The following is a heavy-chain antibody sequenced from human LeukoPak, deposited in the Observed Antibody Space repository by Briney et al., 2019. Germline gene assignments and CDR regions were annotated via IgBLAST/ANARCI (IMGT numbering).Heavy chain of an antibody. V-gene: IGHV1-2*02. CDR3: ARDGYSYTNWFDP. J-gene: IGHJ5*02. D-gene: IGHD5-18*01. CDR2: INPNSGGT. Sequence: GASVKVSCKASGYTFTGYYMHWVRQAPGQRLEWMGWINPNSGGTNYAQKFQGRVTMTRDTSISTAYMELSRLRSDDTAVYYCARDGYSYTNWFDPWGQGTLVTVSS. CDR1: GYTFTGYY.